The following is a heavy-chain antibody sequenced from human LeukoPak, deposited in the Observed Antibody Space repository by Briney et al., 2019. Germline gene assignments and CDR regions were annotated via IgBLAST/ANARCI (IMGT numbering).Heavy chain of an antibody. D-gene: IGHD3-16*01. J-gene: IGHJ4*02. CDR1: GYSFTNYW. V-gene: IGHV5-51*01. CDR2: LYPGGDSDA. Sequence: GESLKISCKGSGYSFTNYWIAWVRQMPGKGLEFMGMLYPGGDSDASYGPSFQGQVTISADKSITNAYLQWSSLKASDTATYYCATSTGGAYFHYWGQGTLVTVSS. CDR3: ATSTGGAYFHY.